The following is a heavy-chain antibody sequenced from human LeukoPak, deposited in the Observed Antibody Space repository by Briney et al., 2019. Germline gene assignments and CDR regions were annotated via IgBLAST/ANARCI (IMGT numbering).Heavy chain of an antibody. D-gene: IGHD1-26*01. V-gene: IGHV3-7*03. CDR3: ARDRSLGCDH. CDR1: GFTFSSYW. J-gene: IGHJ4*02. CDR2: INQDGSDK. Sequence: PGGSLRLSCAASGFTFSSYWMTWVRQAPGKGLEWVANINQDGSDKYYVDSVKGRLTISRDNAKNSLYLQMNSLRVEDTAVYYCARDRSLGCDHWGQGTLVIVSS.